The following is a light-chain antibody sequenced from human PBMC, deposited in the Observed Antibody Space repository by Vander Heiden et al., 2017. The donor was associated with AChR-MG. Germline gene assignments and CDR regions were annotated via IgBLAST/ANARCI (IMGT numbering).Light chain of an antibody. V-gene: IGLV3-1*01. CDR3: QAWASSTVV. Sequence: SYELTQPPSVSVSPGQTARITCSGDRLGDKYTCWYQQKPGHFPVLVIYQDSKRPSGIPERFSGSTSGNTATLTISGTQAMDEADYYCQAWASSTVVFGGGTKLTVL. CDR2: QDS. J-gene: IGLJ2*01. CDR1: RLGDKY.